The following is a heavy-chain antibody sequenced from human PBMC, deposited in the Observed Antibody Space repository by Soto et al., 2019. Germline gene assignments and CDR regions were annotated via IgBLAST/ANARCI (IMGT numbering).Heavy chain of an antibody. Sequence: AGTXSLTGSVSGFSINISSYFGGWVRQPPGKGLEWIGSIYYSGSTYYNPSLRSRVTISVDTSKNQFSLKLSSVTAADTAVFSCARQYRSGSSNWSDPWGPGTLVTVSS. V-gene: IGHV4-39*01. CDR2: IYYSGST. J-gene: IGHJ5*02. CDR3: ARQYRSGSSNWSDP. CDR1: GFSINISSYF. D-gene: IGHD6-19*01.